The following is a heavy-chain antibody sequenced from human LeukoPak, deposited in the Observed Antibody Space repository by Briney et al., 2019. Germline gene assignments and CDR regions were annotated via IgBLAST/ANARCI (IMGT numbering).Heavy chain of an antibody. CDR2: IYYSGST. D-gene: IGHD4-23*01. J-gene: IGHJ4*02. CDR3: ARVGKTYGGIIIDY. CDR1: GGSISSSSYY. V-gene: IGHV4-39*01. Sequence: PSETLSLTCTVSGGSISSSSYYWGWIRQPPGKGLEWIGSIYYSGSTYYNPSLKSRVTISVDTSKNQFSLKLSSVTAADTAVYYCARVGKTYGGIIIDYWGQGTLVTVSS.